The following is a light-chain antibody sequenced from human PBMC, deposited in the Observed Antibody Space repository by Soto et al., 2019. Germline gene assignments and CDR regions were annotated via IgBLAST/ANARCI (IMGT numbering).Light chain of an antibody. CDR2: EVS. Sequence: QSALTQPASVSGSPGQSITISCTGTSDDVGGYNYVSWYQQHPGKAPKLMIYEVSNRPSGVSNRFSGSKSGNTASLTISGLQAGDAAHYYCSSYTYTSTWVFGGGTKLTVL. CDR3: SSYTYTSTWV. CDR1: SDDVGGYNY. V-gene: IGLV2-14*01. J-gene: IGLJ3*02.